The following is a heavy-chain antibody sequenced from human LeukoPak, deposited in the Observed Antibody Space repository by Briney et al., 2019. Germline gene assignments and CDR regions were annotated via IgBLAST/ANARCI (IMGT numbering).Heavy chain of an antibody. CDR3: ARLSDFWSGFDY. J-gene: IGHJ4*02. V-gene: IGHV4-34*01. CDR2: INHSGST. Sequence: SETLSLTCAVYGGSFSGYYWSWIRQPPGKGLEWIGEINHSGSTNYNPSLKSRVTISVDTSKNQFSLRPSSVTAADTAVYYCARLSDFWSGFDYWGQGTLVTVSS. D-gene: IGHD3-3*01. CDR1: GGSFSGYY.